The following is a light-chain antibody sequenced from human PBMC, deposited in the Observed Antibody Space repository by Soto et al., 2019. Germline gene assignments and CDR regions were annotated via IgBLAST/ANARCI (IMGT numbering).Light chain of an antibody. V-gene: IGKV3-15*01. Sequence: VMTQSPARLSVSPGERAALSCRASQSVSTNLAWYQQKPGQAPRLLIYAASTRTTGIPARFSGSGSGTEFILTISSLQSEDFALYYCQQYNNWPVFGQGTKVDIK. J-gene: IGKJ1*01. CDR2: AAS. CDR3: QQYNNWPV. CDR1: QSVSTN.